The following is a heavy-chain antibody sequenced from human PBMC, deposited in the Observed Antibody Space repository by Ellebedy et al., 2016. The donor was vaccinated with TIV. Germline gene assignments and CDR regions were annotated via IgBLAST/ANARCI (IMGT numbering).Heavy chain of an antibody. Sequence: GGSLRLXXAASGFTFSSYAMNWVRRAPGKGLEWVSAIRGSGGSTYYADSVKGRFSISRDNTRNTLELHSSGLRDDDTAFYYCAKGLLDFWSGYVDHWGRGTLVTVSS. D-gene: IGHD3-3*01. CDR1: GFTFSSYA. CDR3: AKGLLDFWSGYVDH. J-gene: IGHJ4*02. V-gene: IGHV3-23*01. CDR2: IRGSGGST.